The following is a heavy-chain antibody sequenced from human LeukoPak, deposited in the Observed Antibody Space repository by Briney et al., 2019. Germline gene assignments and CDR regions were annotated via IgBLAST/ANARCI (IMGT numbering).Heavy chain of an antibody. Sequence: GSLRLSCAASGFTFSSYTMSWVRQAPGKGLEWVSYISSSGSSIYYADSVKGRFTISRDNAKNSLYLQMKSLRAEDTAVYYCARGKGRVEMATIDYWGQGTLVTVSS. CDR3: ARGKGRVEMATIDY. D-gene: IGHD5-24*01. V-gene: IGHV3-48*04. CDR1: GFTFSSYT. CDR2: ISSSGSSI. J-gene: IGHJ4*02.